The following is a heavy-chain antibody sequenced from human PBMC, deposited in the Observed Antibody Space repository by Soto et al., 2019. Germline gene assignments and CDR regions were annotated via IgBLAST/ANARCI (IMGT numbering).Heavy chain of an antibody. D-gene: IGHD6-19*01. CDR2: INHSGST. V-gene: IGHV4-34*01. J-gene: IGHJ4*02. CDR1: GGSFSGYY. CDR3: ARGPLGYSSGWYRRMRFDY. Sequence: QVQLQQWGAGLLKPSETLSLTCAVYGGSFSGYYWSWIRQPPGKGLEWIGEINHSGSTNYNPSLKSRVTISVDTSKNQFSLKLSSVTAADTAVYYCARGPLGYSSGWYRRMRFDYWGQGTLVTVSS.